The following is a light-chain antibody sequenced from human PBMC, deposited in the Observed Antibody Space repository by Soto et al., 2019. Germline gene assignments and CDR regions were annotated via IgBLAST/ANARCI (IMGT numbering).Light chain of an antibody. CDR2: GTS. Sequence: TLSLSPGERATLSCRASQSVNSNLAWYQQKAGQAPRLLIYGTSTRATGIPARFSGSGSGTDFTLTISSLQFEDFAVYYCQQYNNWPRTFGQGTKVDIK. J-gene: IGKJ1*01. CDR1: QSVNSN. V-gene: IGKV3-15*01. CDR3: QQYNNWPRT.